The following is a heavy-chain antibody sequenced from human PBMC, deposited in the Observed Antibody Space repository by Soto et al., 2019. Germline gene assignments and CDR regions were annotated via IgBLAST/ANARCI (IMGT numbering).Heavy chain of an antibody. CDR3: ARRIAWSYFDY. D-gene: IGHD2-21*01. J-gene: IGHJ4*02. Sequence: QVQLVQSGADVKKPGASVKVSCKASGYTFTSYGIVWVRQAPGQGLEWMGWISAYNGNTNYAQNFQGRVSMTTDTXXSTAYMELRGLRADDTAVYYCARRIAWSYFDYWGQGILVTVSS. V-gene: IGHV1-18*01. CDR1: GYTFTSYG. CDR2: ISAYNGNT.